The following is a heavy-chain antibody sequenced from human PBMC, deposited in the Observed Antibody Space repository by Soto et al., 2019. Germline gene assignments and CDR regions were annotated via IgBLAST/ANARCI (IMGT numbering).Heavy chain of an antibody. CDR3: ARGFNNYYGVDV. CDR2: IKGDGSSL. Sequence: EVKVVESGGGLVQPGGSLRLSCAASGFTFTTYWMHWVRQVPGKGLVWVSRIKGDGSSLSYADSVKGRFTISRDNVENTVYLQIGSLRANDTAVYYCARGFNNYYGVDVWGQVTTVTVSS. J-gene: IGHJ6*01. V-gene: IGHV3-74*01. CDR1: GFTFTTYW.